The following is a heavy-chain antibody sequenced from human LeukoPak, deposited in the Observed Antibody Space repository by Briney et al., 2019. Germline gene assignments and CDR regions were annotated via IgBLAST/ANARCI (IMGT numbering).Heavy chain of an antibody. V-gene: IGHV4-59*01. CDR2: IYYSGRT. CDR1: GGSISNYY. J-gene: IGHJ5*02. Sequence: SVTLSLTCTVSGGSISNYYWSWIRQPPGKGLEWIGYIYYSGRTNYNPSLRSRITISIDTSKNQFSLKLSSVTAADTAVYYCARNDFWSGYSDWFDPWGQGTLVTVSS. D-gene: IGHD3-3*01. CDR3: ARNDFWSGYSDWFDP.